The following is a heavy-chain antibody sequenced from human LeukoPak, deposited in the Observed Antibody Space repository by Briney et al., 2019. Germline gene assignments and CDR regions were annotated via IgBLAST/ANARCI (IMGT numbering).Heavy chain of an antibody. J-gene: IGHJ4*02. V-gene: IGHV4-61*08. Sequence: SETLSLTCTVSGGSISSGDYYWSWIRQPPGKGLEWIGYIYCSGSTNYNPSLKSRVTISVDTSKNQFSLKLSSVTDADTAVYYCARVEFDGIAAAGSLDYWGQGTLVTVSS. CDR2: IYCSGST. D-gene: IGHD6-13*01. CDR3: ARVEFDGIAAAGSLDY. CDR1: GGSISSGDYY.